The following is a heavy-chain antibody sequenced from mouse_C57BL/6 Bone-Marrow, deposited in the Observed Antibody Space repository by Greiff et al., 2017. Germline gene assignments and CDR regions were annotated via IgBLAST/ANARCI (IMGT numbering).Heavy chain of an antibody. J-gene: IGHJ4*01. CDR3: ARFYYSTYYAMDY. Sequence: EVKRVESGGGLVKPGGSLKLSCAASGFTFSDYGMHWVRQAPEKGLEWVAYISSGSSTIYYADTVKGRFTISRDNAKNTLFLQMTSLRSEDTAMYYCARFYYSTYYAMDYWGQGTSVTVSS. D-gene: IGHD2-5*01. V-gene: IGHV5-17*01. CDR2: ISSGSSTI. CDR1: GFTFSDYG.